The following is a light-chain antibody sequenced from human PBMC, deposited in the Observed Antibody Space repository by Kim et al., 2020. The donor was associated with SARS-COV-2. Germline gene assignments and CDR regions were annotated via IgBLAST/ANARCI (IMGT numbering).Light chain of an antibody. V-gene: IGKV1-12*01. J-gene: IGKJ5*01. CDR2: GAT. CDR1: QTINNW. Sequence: ASVGDRVTIPCRASQTINNWLAWYQQKPGKAPKLLISGATRLQSGVPSRFSGSGSGTDFTLTISSLQPEDFAAYYCQQAYSFPRTFGQGTRLEIK. CDR3: QQAYSFPRT.